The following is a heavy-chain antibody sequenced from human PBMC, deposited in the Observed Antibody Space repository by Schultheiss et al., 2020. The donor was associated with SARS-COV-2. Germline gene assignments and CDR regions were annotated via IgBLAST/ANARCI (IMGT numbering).Heavy chain of an antibody. J-gene: IGHJ6*02. CDR2: INPSGGST. CDR3: ASRCSSTSCPAGRYYYYYGMDV. CDR1: GYTFTSYG. Sequence: ASVKVSCKASGYTFTSYGISWVRQAPGQGLEWMGIINPSGGSTSYAQKFQGRVTMTRDTSISTAYMELSRLRSDDTAVYYCASRCSSTSCPAGRYYYYYGMDVWGQGTTVTVSS. D-gene: IGHD2-2*01. V-gene: IGHV1-46*01.